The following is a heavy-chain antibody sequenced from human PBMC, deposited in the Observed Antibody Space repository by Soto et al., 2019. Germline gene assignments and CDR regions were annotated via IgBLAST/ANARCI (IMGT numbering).Heavy chain of an antibody. CDR2: INPNSGGT. D-gene: IGHD4-17*01. Sequence: QVQLVQSGAEMKKPGASVKVSCKASGYTFTGYYMHWVRQAPGQGLEWMGWINPNSGGTNYAQKFQGRVTMTRDTSISTAYMELSRLRSDDTAVYYCARGPTFRYGASYLVYWGQGTLVTVSS. J-gene: IGHJ4*02. CDR1: GYTFTGYY. CDR3: ARGPTFRYGASYLVY. V-gene: IGHV1-2*02.